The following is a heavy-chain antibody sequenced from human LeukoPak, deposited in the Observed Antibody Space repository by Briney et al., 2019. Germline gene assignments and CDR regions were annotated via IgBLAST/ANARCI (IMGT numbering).Heavy chain of an antibody. V-gene: IGHV3-49*04. Sequence: GGSLRLSCSTSGFTFGDHAMSWVRQAPGKGLEWVGFIRSRAYRGTTEYAASVRDRFTISRDDSKSIAYLQMDSLKIDDTAVYFCGRGPIELWLHNGIDVWVQGTTVTVSS. CDR3: GRGPIELWLHNGIDV. CDR2: IRSRAYRGTT. D-gene: IGHD5-18*01. CDR1: GFTFGDHA. J-gene: IGHJ6*02.